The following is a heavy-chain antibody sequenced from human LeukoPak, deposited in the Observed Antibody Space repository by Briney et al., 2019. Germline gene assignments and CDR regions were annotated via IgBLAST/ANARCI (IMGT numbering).Heavy chain of an antibody. J-gene: IGHJ4*02. CDR1: GFTFSSYE. CDR3: ARSLRYFDWLPFDY. Sequence: GGSLRLSCAASGFTFSSYEMNWVRQAPGKGLEWVSYISSSGSTIYYADSAKGRFTISRDNAKNSLYLQMNSLRAEDTAVYYCARSLRYFDWLPFDYWGQGTLVTVSS. D-gene: IGHD3-9*01. V-gene: IGHV3-48*03. CDR2: ISSSGSTI.